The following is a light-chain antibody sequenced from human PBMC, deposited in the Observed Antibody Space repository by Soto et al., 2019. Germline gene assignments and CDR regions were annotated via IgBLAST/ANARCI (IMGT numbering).Light chain of an antibody. CDR2: DVS. J-gene: IGLJ2*01. V-gene: IGLV2-14*01. Sequence: QSALTQPASVSGSPGQSITISCTGTSSDVGGYNYVSWYQQHPGKAPKLMIYDVSNRPPGVSNRFSGSKSGNTASLTISGLQPEDEADYYCSSYTSSSTLVVFGGGTKLTVL. CDR3: SSYTSSSTLVV. CDR1: SSDVGGYNY.